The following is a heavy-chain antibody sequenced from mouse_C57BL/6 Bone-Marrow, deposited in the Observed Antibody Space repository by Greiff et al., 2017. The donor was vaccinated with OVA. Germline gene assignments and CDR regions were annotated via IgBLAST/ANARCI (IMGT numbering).Heavy chain of an antibody. D-gene: IGHD1-1*01. CDR2: IDPSDSYT. J-gene: IGHJ1*03. CDR3: ARDEYYYGSSFWYFDV. CDR1: GYTFTSYW. V-gene: IGHV1-69*01. Sequence: QVQLQQPGAELVMPGASVKLSCKASGYTFTSYWMHWVKQRPGQGLEWIGEIDPSDSYTNYNQKFKDKATLTADKSSSTAYMQLSSLTYEDSAVYYCARDEYYYGSSFWYFDVWGTGTTVTVSS.